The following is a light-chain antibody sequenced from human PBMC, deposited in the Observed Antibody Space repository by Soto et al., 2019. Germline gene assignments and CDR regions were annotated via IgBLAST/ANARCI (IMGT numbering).Light chain of an antibody. CDR2: DVN. Sequence: QSVLTQPRSVSGSPGQSVTISCTGTSSDVGGYNYVSWYQKHPGKAPKLMIYDVNKRPSVVPDRSSGSKSGNTASLTISGLQAEDEADYYCCSYAGSYPLYVFGTGTKVTVL. V-gene: IGLV2-11*01. CDR1: SSDVGGYNY. CDR3: CSYAGSYPLYV. J-gene: IGLJ1*01.